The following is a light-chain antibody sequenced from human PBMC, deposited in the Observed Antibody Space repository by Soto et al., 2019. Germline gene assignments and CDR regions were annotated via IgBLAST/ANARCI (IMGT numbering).Light chain of an antibody. CDR3: QQRIDWPLT. CDR2: DAS. Sequence: EIVLTQSPATLSLSPGERATLSCRASQSVNSYLAWYQQKPGQPPRLLIYDASNRATGIPARFSGSGSGTGFTLTISTLEPEDFAVYYCQQRIDWPLTFGGGTKVEIK. J-gene: IGKJ4*01. V-gene: IGKV3-11*01. CDR1: QSVNSY.